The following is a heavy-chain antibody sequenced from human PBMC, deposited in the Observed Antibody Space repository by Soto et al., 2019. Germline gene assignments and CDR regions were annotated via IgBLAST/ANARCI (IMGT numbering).Heavy chain of an antibody. Sequence: ASVKVSCKASGYTFTSYAMHWVRRAPGHRLEWMGWINAGNGNTKYSQKFQGRVTITRDTSASTAYMELSSLRSEDTAVYYCARDSITMVRGVTAWGQGTLVTVSS. V-gene: IGHV1-3*01. CDR2: INAGNGNT. J-gene: IGHJ5*02. CDR3: ARDSITMVRGVTA. D-gene: IGHD3-10*01. CDR1: GYTFTSYA.